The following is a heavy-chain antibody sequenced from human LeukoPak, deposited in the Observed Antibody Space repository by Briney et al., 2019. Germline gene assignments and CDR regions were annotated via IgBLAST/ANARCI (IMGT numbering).Heavy chain of an antibody. CDR1: GGSISTYY. CDR2: IYNSGST. V-gene: IGHV4-59*01. CDR3: AKAVAAAGRFGFDP. D-gene: IGHD6-13*01. J-gene: IGHJ5*02. Sequence: SETLSLTCTVSGGSISTYYWSWIRQPPGKGLEWIGYIYNSGSTNYNPSLQSRVTISVDTSKNQFSLRLTSVTAADAAVYYCAKAVAAAGRFGFDPWGQGTLVTVSS.